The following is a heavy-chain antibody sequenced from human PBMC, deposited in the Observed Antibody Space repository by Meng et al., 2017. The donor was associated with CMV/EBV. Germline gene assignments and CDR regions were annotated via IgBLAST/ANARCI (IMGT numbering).Heavy chain of an antibody. CDR3: ARDLRVPARPLYYYYGMDV. Sequence: SVKVSCKASGGTFSSYAISWVRQAPGRGLEGMGGIIPILGIANYAQKFQGRVTITADKSTSTAYMELSSLRSEDTAVYYCARDLRVPARPLYYYYGMDVWGQGTTVTVSS. CDR2: IIPILGIA. CDR1: GGTFSSYA. J-gene: IGHJ6*02. D-gene: IGHD2-2*01. V-gene: IGHV1-69*10.